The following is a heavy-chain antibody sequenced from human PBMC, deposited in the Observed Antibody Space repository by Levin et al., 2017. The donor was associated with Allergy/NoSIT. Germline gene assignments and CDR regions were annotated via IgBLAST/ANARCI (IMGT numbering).Heavy chain of an antibody. J-gene: IGHJ6*02. D-gene: IGHD3-22*01. Sequence: SVKVSCKASGGSFSSYAVSWVRQAPGQGLEWLGGIIPSFGTTNYAEKFQKRVTITADKSTSTAYMELSSLRSDGTAVYYGAGGYYESSGYSFQSYYLVDVWGHGTTVTVSS. CDR1: GGSFSSYA. V-gene: IGHV1-69*06. CDR2: IIPSFGTT. CDR3: AGGYYESSGYSFQSYYLVDV.